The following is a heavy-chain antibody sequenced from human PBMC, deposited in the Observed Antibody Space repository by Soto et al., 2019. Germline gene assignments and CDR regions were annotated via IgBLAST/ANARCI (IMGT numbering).Heavy chain of an antibody. Sequence: GESLKISCAASGFTFSSYSMSWVRQAPGKGLEWVAHITATGGTTYYADSVKGRFTISRDTSRNTLYLHMNSLRAEDTALYYCAKCMQAYWNYDAHHIWGQGXMVTVSS. V-gene: IGHV3-23*01. CDR3: AKCMQAYWNYDAHHI. CDR2: ITATGGTT. D-gene: IGHD1-7*01. CDR1: GFTFSSYS. J-gene: IGHJ3*02.